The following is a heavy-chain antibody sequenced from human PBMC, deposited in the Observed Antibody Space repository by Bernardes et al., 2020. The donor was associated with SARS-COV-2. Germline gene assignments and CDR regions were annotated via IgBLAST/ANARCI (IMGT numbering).Heavy chain of an antibody. CDR3: ARSLDIAVLRLASRAPFGC. CDR1: GFTVRDYY. V-gene: IGHV3-11*01. CDR2: ISISGSSI. Sequence: GGSLRLSCAASGFTVRDYYMTWIRQAPGKGLEWISFISISGSSIVYADSVNGRFTISRDIAKNSLSLQMNSLRADDTAEYYCARSLDIAVLRLASRAPFGCWGQGTLVTVSS. J-gene: IGHJ4*02. D-gene: IGHD2-15*01.